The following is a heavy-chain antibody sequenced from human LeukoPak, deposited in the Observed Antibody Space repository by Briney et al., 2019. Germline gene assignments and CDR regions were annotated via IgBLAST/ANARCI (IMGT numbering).Heavy chain of an antibody. V-gene: IGHV7-4-1*02. Sequence: GASVKVSCKASGYTFTNYAMNWVGQAPGQGLEWMGWIHPNTGNPTYAQGFTGRFVFSLDTSVSTTYLQISSLKAEDTAVYYCARAYQRLGDLSLPDYWGQGTLVTVSS. CDR2: IHPNTGNP. CDR1: GYTFTNYA. CDR3: ARAYQRLGDLSLPDY. J-gene: IGHJ4*02. D-gene: IGHD3-16*02.